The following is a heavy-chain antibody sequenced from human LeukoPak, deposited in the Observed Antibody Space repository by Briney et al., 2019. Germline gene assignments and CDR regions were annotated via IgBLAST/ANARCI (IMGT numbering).Heavy chain of an antibody. D-gene: IGHD6-13*01. V-gene: IGHV4-34*01. J-gene: IGHJ4*02. CDR1: GGSISSYY. CDR2: INHSGST. CDR3: ARGGSIQYSSSWRYFDY. Sequence: SETLSLTCTVSGGSISSYYWSWIRQPPGKGLEWIGEINHSGSTNYNPSLKSRVTISVDTSKNQCSLKLSSVTAADTAVYYCARGGSIQYSSSWRYFDYWGQGTLVTVSS.